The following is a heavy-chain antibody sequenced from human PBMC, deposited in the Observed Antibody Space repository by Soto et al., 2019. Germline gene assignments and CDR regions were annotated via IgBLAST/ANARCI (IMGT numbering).Heavy chain of an antibody. CDR2: ITWNSGIV. CDR1: GSNFDSYP. V-gene: IGHV3-9*01. D-gene: IGHD3-10*01. J-gene: IGHJ4*02. CDR3: TRGGVSYGGNFDK. Sequence: EVKLVESGGDFVQPGGSLRLSCKAFGSNFDSYPMNWVRQVPGKSPEWVSCITWNSGIVAYADSVKGRFTISRDNADNSLYLEMSSLRPDDTALYYCTRGGVSYGGNFDKWGQGTLVTVSS.